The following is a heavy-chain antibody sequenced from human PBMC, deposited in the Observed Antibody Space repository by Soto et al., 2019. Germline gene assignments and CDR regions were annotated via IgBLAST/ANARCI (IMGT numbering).Heavy chain of an antibody. J-gene: IGHJ6*02. V-gene: IGHV1-46*01. CDR1: GYTFTSYY. CDR2: INPSGGST. CDR3: ARETAARAQNYYYYDGMDV. Sequence: ASVKVSCKASGYTFTSYYMHWVRQAPGQGLEWMGIINPSGGSTSYAQKFQGRVTMTRDTSTSTGYMELSSLRSEDTAVYYCARETAARAQNYYYYDGMDVWGQGTTVTVSS. D-gene: IGHD6-6*01.